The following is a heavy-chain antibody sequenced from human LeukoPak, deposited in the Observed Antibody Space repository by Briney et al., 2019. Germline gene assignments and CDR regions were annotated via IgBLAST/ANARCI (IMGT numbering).Heavy chain of an antibody. Sequence: ASVKVSCKASGYTFNSYGISWVRQAPGQGLEWMAWISGYNGKTNYAQKFQGRGTMTTDRSTSTAHMELRSLTSDETAGYYCAGSDVWGELHLDYWGQGTLVTVSS. V-gene: IGHV1-18*01. J-gene: IGHJ4*02. CDR3: AGSDVWGELHLDY. CDR2: ISGYNGKT. D-gene: IGHD3-16*01. CDR1: GYTFNSYG.